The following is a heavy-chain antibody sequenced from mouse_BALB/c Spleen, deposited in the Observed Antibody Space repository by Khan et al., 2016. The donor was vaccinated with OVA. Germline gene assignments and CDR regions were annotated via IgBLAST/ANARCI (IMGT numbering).Heavy chain of an antibody. CDR2: IWAGGST. J-gene: IGHJ2*01. V-gene: IGHV2-9*02. CDR1: GFSLTSYG. Sequence: QVQLKESGPGLVAPSQSLFITCTVSGFSLTSYGVPWVRQPPGKGLEWLGLIWAGGSTNYNSALMSRLRISKDNSKSQVFLKMNSLENDDTAMYYCARIEDKWGQGTMVTVSA. CDR3: ARIEDK.